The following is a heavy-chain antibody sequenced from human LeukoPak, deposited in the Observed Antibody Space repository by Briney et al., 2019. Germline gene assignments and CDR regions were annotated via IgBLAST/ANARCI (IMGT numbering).Heavy chain of an antibody. CDR3: ARDPYRIAAAGFDY. CDR2: ISAYNGNT. Sequence: ASVKVSCKASGGTFTTYTISWVRQAPGQGLEWMGWISAYNGNTNYAQKLQGRVTMTTDTSTSTAYMELRSLRSDDTAVYYCARDPYRIAAAGFDYWGQGTLVTVSS. V-gene: IGHV1-18*01. CDR1: GGTFTTYT. D-gene: IGHD6-13*01. J-gene: IGHJ4*02.